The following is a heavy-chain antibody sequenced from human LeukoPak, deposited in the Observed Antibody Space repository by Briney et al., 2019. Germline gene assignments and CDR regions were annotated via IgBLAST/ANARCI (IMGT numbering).Heavy chain of an antibody. D-gene: IGHD5-18*01. J-gene: IGHJ4*02. CDR1: GYSFSDNW. V-gene: IGHV5-51*01. CDR2: IYPGVSET. Sequence: GESLKISCKGSGYSFSDNWIGWVRQLPGKGLEWMGIIYPGVSETRYSPSFQGQVTISADKSITTAYLQWSSLRASDTAMYFCASRLSGCSYGYFDYWGQGTLVTVSS. CDR3: ASRLSGCSYGYFDY.